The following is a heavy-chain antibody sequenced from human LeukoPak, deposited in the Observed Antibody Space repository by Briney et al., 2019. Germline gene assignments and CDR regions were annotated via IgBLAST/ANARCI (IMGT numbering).Heavy chain of an antibody. V-gene: IGHV4-34*01. CDR3: ARERYYCSTTLCSPDWFDP. Sequence: SETLSLTCAVYGGSFSGYYWTWIRQPPGKGLEWIGEINQSGDTNCNPSLKSRVTISGDPSKNQFSLRLSPVTAADTAVYYCARERYYCSTTLCSPDWFDPWGQGTLVTVSS. CDR2: INQSGDT. CDR1: GGSFSGYY. D-gene: IGHD2-2*01. J-gene: IGHJ5*02.